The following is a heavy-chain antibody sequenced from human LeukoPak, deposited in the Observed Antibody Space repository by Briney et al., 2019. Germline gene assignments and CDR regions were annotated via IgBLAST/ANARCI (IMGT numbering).Heavy chain of an antibody. J-gene: IGHJ4*02. CDR3: ARGSSFGSGSHSFDY. V-gene: IGHV5-51*01. CDR2: IYPGDSDT. CDR1: GYSFTNYW. Sequence: KAGESLKISCKGSGYSFTNYWIGWVRQMPGKGLEWMGIIYPGDSDTRYSPSFQGQVTISADKSISAAYLQWGSLKASDTAMYYCARGSSFGSGSHSFDYWGQGTLVTVSS. D-gene: IGHD5-18*01.